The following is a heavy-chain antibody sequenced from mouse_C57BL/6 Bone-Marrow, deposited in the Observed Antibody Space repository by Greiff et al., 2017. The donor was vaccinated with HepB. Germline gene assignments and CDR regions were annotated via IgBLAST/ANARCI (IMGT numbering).Heavy chain of an antibody. V-gene: IGHV1-82*01. CDR3: ARSTVVVLRYFDV. Sequence: VKLQESGPELVKPGASVKISCKASGYAFSSSWMNWVKQRPGKGLEWIGRIYPGDGDTNYNGKFKGKATLTADKSSSTAYMQLSSLTSEDSAVYFCARSTVVVLRYFDVWGTGTTVTVSS. CDR1: GYAFSSSW. J-gene: IGHJ1*03. D-gene: IGHD1-1*01. CDR2: IYPGDGDT.